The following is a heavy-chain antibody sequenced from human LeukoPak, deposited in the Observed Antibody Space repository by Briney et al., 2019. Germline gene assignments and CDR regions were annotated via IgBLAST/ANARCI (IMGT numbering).Heavy chain of an antibody. Sequence: GGSLRLSCAASGFTLSGYGMHWVRQAPGKGLEWAAFIRYDGSNKYYADSVKGRFTISRDNSKNTLYLQMNSLRAVDTAVYYCARDLRRWGVAFDAFDTWGQGTMVTVSS. V-gene: IGHV3-30*02. J-gene: IGHJ3*02. CDR2: IRYDGSNK. CDR3: ARDLRRWGVAFDAFDT. CDR1: GFTLSGYG. D-gene: IGHD3-10*01.